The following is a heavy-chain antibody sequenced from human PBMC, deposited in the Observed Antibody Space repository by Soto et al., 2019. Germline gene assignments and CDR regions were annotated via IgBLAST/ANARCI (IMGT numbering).Heavy chain of an antibody. V-gene: IGHV3-11*01. CDR2: ISSSGSTI. J-gene: IGHJ3*02. CDR3: ARDISRADAFDI. D-gene: IGHD3-9*01. Sequence: PVGSLRLSCAASGFTFSDYYMSWIRQAPGKGLEWVSYISSSGSTIYYADSVKGRFTISRDNAKNSLYLQMNSLRAEDTAVYYCARDISRADAFDIWGQGTMVTVSS. CDR1: GFTFSDYY.